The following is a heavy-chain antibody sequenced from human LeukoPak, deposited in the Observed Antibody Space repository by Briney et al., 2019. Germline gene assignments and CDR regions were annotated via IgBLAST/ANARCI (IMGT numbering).Heavy chain of an antibody. V-gene: IGHV1-46*01. CDR2: IYPRDGST. CDR3: ARDQEGFDY. CDR1: GYTFTSNY. J-gene: IGHJ4*02. Sequence: ASVKVSCKASGYTFTSNYIHWVRQAPGQGLEWMGMIYPRDGSTSYAQKFQGRVTVTRDTSTSTVHMELSGLGSEDTAVYYCARDQEGFDYWGQGTLVTVSS.